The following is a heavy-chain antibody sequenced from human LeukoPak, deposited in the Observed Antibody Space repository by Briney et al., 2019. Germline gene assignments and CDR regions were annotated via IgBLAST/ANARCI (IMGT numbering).Heavy chain of an antibody. V-gene: IGHV1-46*01. CDR2: IYPRDGST. CDR3: ARDQEGFDY. CDR1: GYTFTSNY. J-gene: IGHJ4*02. Sequence: ASVKVSCKASGYTFTSNYIHWVRQAPGQGLEWMGMIYPRDGSTSYAQKFQGRVTVTRDTSTSTVHMELSGLGSEDTAVYYCARDQEGFDYWGQGTLVTVSS.